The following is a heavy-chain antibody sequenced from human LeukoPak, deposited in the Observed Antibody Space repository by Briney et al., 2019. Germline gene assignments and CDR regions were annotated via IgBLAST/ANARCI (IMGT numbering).Heavy chain of an antibody. CDR3: ARDRDCTNGVCYGDYYYMDV. J-gene: IGHJ6*03. D-gene: IGHD2-8*01. CDR2: IYYSGST. Sequence: PSETLSLTCTVSGGSISSYYWSWIRQPPGKGLEWIGYIYYSGSTNYNPSLKSRVTISVDTSKNQFSLTLSSVTAADTAVYYCARDRDCTNGVCYGDYYYMDVWGKGTTVTVSS. V-gene: IGHV4-59*01. CDR1: GGSISSYY.